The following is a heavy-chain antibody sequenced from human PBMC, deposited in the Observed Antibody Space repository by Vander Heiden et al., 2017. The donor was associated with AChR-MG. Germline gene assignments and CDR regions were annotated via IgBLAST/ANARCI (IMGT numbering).Heavy chain of an antibody. D-gene: IGHD4-4*01. CDR3: ARDHEYSNYQYYYGMDV. J-gene: IGHJ6*02. Sequence: QVQLQQWGAGLLKPSETLSLTCAVHGGSFSGYYWTWIRQPPGKGLKWIGEINHSGSTNYNPSLKGRVTISLDTSKNQFSLKLSSVTAADTAVYYCARDHEYSNYQYYYGMDVWGQGTTVTVSS. CDR1: GGSFSGYY. CDR2: INHSGST. V-gene: IGHV4-34*01.